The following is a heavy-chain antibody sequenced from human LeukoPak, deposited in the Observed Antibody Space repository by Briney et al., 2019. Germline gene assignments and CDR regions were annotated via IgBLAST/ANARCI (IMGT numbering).Heavy chain of an antibody. CDR2: IWYDGSNK. CDR1: GFTFSSYG. CDR3: AREGVTIFGVVIMPYFDY. Sequence: PGGSLRLSCAASGFTFSSYGMHWVRQAPGKGLEWVAVIWYDGSNKYYADSVKGRFTISRDNSKNTLYLQMNSLRAEDTAVYYCAREGVTIFGVVIMPYFDYWGQGTLVTVSS. J-gene: IGHJ4*02. V-gene: IGHV3-33*01. D-gene: IGHD3-3*01.